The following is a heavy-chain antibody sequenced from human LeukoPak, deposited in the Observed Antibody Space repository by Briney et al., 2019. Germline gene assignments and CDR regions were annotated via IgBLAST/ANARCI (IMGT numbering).Heavy chain of an antibody. J-gene: IGHJ4*02. Sequence: GGSLRLSCAASGFTFSSYGMHWVRQAPGKGLEWVAVISYDGRYKSYADSVKGRFTISRDNSKNTLYLQMNSLRVEDTAVYYCARDQPWIQLWLFDFWGQGTLVTVSS. D-gene: IGHD5-18*01. CDR1: GFTFSSYG. CDR3: ARDQPWIQLWLFDF. CDR2: ISYDGRYK. V-gene: IGHV3-30*03.